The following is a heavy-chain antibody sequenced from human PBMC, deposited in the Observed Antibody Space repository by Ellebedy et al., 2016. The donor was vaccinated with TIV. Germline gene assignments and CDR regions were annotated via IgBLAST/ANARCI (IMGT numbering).Heavy chain of an antibody. D-gene: IGHD3-10*01. Sequence: GGSLRLSXAASGFTFVDYAMHWVRQVPGKGLEWVSSISWNSGRIEYVQSVEGRFIISRDNAKRSLYLQMNTLRVEDTAIYYCARDPYYGALDYWGQGTLVFVSP. CDR1: GFTFVDYA. J-gene: IGHJ4*02. V-gene: IGHV3-9*01. CDR3: ARDPYYGALDY. CDR2: ISWNSGRI.